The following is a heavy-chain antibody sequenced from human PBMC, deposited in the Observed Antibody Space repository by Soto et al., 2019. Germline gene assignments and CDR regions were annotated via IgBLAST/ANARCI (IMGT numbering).Heavy chain of an antibody. CDR2: FYYSGST. J-gene: IGHJ5*02. CDR1: GGSISTGGYY. V-gene: IGHV4-31*03. CDR3: ARSVFS. D-gene: IGHD3-10*02. Sequence: PSETLSLTCTVSGGSISTGGYYWNWIRQHPGKGLEWIGYFYYSGSTYYNPSLKSRVTTSVNTSKNQFSLKLSSVTAADTAVYYCARSVFSWGQGTLVTVSS.